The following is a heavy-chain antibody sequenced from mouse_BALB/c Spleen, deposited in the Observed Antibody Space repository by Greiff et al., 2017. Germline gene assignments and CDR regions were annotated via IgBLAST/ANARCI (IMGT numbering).Heavy chain of an antibody. CDR1: GYAFSSYW. CDR2: IYPGDGDT. V-gene: IGHV1-80*01. Sequence: QVQLQQSGAELVRPGSSVKISCKASGYAFSSYWMNWVKQRPGQGLEWIGQIYPGDGDTNYNGKFKGKATLTADKSSSTAYMQLSSLTSEDSAVYFCARGGREDYYAMDYWGQGTSVTVSS. CDR3: ARGGREDYYAMDY. J-gene: IGHJ4*01.